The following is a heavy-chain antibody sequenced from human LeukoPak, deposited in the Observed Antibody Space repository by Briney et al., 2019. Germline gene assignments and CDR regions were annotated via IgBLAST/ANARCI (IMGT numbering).Heavy chain of an antibody. V-gene: IGHV3-30*04. CDR2: ISFDGGNK. D-gene: IGHD1-26*01. Sequence: GGSLRLSCAASGFTFSSNAMHWVRQAPGKGLEWVAVISFDGGNKYYADSVKGRFTISRDNAKNSLYLQMNSLRAEDTAVYYCARSYSGSYSGWFDRWGQGTLVTVSS. CDR1: GFTFSSNA. CDR3: ARSYSGSYSGWFDR. J-gene: IGHJ5*02.